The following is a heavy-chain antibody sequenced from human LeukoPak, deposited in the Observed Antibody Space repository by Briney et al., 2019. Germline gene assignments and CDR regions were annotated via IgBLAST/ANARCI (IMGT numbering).Heavy chain of an antibody. V-gene: IGHV4-59*08. CDR1: GGSISTYY. D-gene: IGHD3-22*01. Sequence: SDTLSLTCTVSGGSISTYYWSSIRQPPGKGLEGLGYIYSRGCTNYNPSLKSRVTISVDTSKNQLSLKLSSVPAADTAVYYCARQREYYESSGYYSFDYWGQGTLVTVSS. CDR3: ARQREYYESSGYYSFDY. CDR2: IYSRGCT. J-gene: IGHJ4*02.